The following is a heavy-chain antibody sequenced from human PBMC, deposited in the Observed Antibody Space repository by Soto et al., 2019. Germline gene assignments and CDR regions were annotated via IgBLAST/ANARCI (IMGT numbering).Heavy chain of an antibody. CDR3: AALPLQTGTRPEYYYYGMDV. D-gene: IGHD1-1*01. CDR2: IVVGSGNT. CDR1: GFTFTSSA. Sequence: SVKVSCKASGFTFTSSAVQWVRQARGQRLEWIGWIVVGSGNTNYAQKFQERVTITRDMSTSTAYMELSSLRSEDTAVYYCAALPLQTGTRPEYYYYGMDVWGQGTTVTVSS. V-gene: IGHV1-58*01. J-gene: IGHJ6*02.